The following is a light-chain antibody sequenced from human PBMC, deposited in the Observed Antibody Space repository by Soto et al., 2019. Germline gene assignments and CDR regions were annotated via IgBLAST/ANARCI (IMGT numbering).Light chain of an antibody. CDR3: QQCATSPRT. CDR1: QSVGNNY. V-gene: IGKV3-20*01. Sequence: EIVLTQSPDTLSLSPGERATLSCRASQSVGNNYLAWYQQKPGQAPRLLIYDASSRATGVPDRFSGSGSGTDFTLTIARLEAEDFAVYYCQQCATSPRTFGQGTKVEIK. J-gene: IGKJ1*01. CDR2: DAS.